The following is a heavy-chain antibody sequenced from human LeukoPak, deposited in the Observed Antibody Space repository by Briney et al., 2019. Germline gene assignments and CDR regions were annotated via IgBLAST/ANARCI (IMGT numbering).Heavy chain of an antibody. Sequence: ASVKVSCKASGGTFSSYAISWGRHAPGQGLEWMGRIIPILGIANYAQKFQGRVTITADKSTSTGYMELSSLRSEDTAVYYCAKVRGVIFHNDQFDPWGQGTLVTVSS. CDR2: IIPILGIA. CDR1: GGTFSSYA. CDR3: AKVRGVIFHNDQFDP. D-gene: IGHD3-10*01. J-gene: IGHJ5*02. V-gene: IGHV1-69*04.